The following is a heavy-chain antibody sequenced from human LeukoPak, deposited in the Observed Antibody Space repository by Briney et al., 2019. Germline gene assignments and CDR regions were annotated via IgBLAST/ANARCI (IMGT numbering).Heavy chain of an antibody. J-gene: IGHJ4*02. CDR2: INPSSGST. V-gene: IGHV1-46*01. D-gene: IGHD1-26*01. Sequence: ASEKVSCKASGYTFTNYFIHWVRQAPGQGLEWVGIINPSSGSTTYAQMFQGRVTMTRDTSTSTAYMELSSLRSEDTAVYYCAKLSESYNFDYWGQGTLITVSS. CDR1: GYTFTNYF. CDR3: AKLSESYNFDY.